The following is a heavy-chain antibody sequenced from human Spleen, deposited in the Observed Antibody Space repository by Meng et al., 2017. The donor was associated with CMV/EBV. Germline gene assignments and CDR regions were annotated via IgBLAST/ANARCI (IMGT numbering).Heavy chain of an antibody. CDR1: GFTFSSYS. V-gene: IGHV3-21*01. CDR3: ARGSITIFGVVTH. D-gene: IGHD3-3*01. CDR2: ISSSSSYI. J-gene: IGHJ4*02. Sequence: CAASGFTFSSYSMNWVRQAPGTGLEWVSSISSSSSYIYYADSVKGRFTISRDNAKNSLYLQMNSLRAEDTAVYYCARGSITIFGVVTHWGQGTLVTVSS.